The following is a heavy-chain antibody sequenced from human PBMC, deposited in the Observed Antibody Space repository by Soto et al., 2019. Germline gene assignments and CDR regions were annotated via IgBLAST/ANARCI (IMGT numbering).Heavy chain of an antibody. CDR1: GGTFSSYA. CDR2: IIPIFGTA. CDR3: ASTGIAVDWDY. J-gene: IGHJ4*02. V-gene: IGHV1-69*05. D-gene: IGHD6-19*01. Sequence: ASVKVSCKASGGTFSSYAISWVRQAPGQGLEWMGGIIPIFGTANYAQKLQGRVTMTTDTSTSTAYMELRSLRSDDTAVYYCASTGIAVDWDYWGQGTLVTVSS.